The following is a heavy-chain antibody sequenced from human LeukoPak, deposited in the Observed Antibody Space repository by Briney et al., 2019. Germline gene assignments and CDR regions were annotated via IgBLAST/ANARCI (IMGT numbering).Heavy chain of an antibody. CDR3: ATDRGYCSSTSCYTEEYRPGSFDY. CDR1: GYTFTGYY. Sequence: ASVKVSCKASGYTFTGYYMHRVRQAPGQGLEWMEWINPNSGGTNYAQKFQGRVTMTRDTSISTAYVELSSLRSDDTAVYYCATDRGYCSSTSCYTEEYRPGSFDYWGQGTLVTVSS. CDR2: INPNSGGT. J-gene: IGHJ4*02. D-gene: IGHD2-2*02. V-gene: IGHV1-2*02.